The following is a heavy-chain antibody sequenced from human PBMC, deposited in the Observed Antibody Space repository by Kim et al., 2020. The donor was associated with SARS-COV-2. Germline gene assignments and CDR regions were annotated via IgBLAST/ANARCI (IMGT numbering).Heavy chain of an antibody. J-gene: IGHJ5*02. CDR2: TRNKANSYTT. V-gene: IGHV3-72*01. Sequence: GGSLRLSCAASGFTFSDHYMDWVRQAPGKGLEWVGRTRNKANSYTTEYAASVKGRFTISRDDSKNSLYLQMNSLKTEDTAVYYCAVYSSSSLWFDPWGQGTLVTVSS. D-gene: IGHD6-6*01. CDR1: GFTFSDHY. CDR3: AVYSSSSLWFDP.